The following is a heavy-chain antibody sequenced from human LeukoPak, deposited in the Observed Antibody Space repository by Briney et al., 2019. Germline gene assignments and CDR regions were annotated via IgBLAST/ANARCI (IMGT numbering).Heavy chain of an antibody. J-gene: IGHJ4*02. V-gene: IGHV3-21*01. Sequence: PGGSLRPSCAASGFTFSSYSMNWVRQAPGKGLEWVSSINSGSTYTYYTESVKGRFTVSRDNAKNSLFLQMNSLRAEDTAIYYCARSLTTLTYEGYWGQGTLVTVSS. CDR2: INSGSTYT. CDR1: GFTFSSYS. D-gene: IGHD1-1*01. CDR3: ARSLTTLTYEGY.